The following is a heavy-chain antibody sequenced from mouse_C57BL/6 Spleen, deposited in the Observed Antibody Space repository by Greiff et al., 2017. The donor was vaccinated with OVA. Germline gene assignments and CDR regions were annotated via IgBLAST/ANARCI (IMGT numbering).Heavy chain of an antibody. V-gene: IGHV1-53*01. CDR2: INPSNGGT. J-gene: IGHJ3*01. D-gene: IGHD1-1*01. CDR3: ARSSYYYGSSFEGFAY. Sequence: QVQLQQPGTELVKPGASVKLSCKASGYTFTSYWMHWVKQRPGQGLEWIGNINPSNGGTNYNEKFKSKATLTVDKSSSTAYMQLSSLTSEDSAVYYCARSSYYYGSSFEGFAYWGQGTLVTVSA. CDR1: GYTFTSYW.